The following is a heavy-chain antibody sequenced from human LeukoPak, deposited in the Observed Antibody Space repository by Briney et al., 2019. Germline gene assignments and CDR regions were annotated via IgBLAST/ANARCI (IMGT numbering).Heavy chain of an antibody. J-gene: IGHJ6*03. D-gene: IGHD3-3*01. CDR1: GGSFSGYY. Sequence: ASETLSLTCAVYGGSFSGYYWSWIRQPPGKGLEWIGEINHSGSTNYNPSLKSRVTISVDTSKNQFSLKLSSVTAADTAVYYCARAILRITIFGVVIISGPMDVWGKGTTVTVSS. CDR3: ARAILRITIFGVVIISGPMDV. CDR2: INHSGST. V-gene: IGHV4-34*01.